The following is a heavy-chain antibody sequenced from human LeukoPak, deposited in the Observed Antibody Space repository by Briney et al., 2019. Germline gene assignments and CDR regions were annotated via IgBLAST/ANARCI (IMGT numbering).Heavy chain of an antibody. V-gene: IGHV4-59*01. CDR3: ARDRRGDTATYGMDV. D-gene: IGHD3-10*01. CDR2: IYYSGST. Sequence: SDTLSLTCTVSGGYIRSYYRSWLRQPPGKGLEWIGYIYYSGSTNYNPPLKSRVTISVDTSKNQFSLKLSSVTAADTAVYYCARDRRGDTATYGMDVWGQGTTVTVSS. J-gene: IGHJ6*02. CDR1: GGYIRSYY.